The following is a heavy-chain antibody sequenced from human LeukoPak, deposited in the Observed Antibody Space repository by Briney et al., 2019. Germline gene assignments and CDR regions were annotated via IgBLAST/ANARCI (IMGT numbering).Heavy chain of an antibody. CDR3: ARWGYSYGRLSSYYYMDV. CDR1: GFTFSSYW. J-gene: IGHJ6*03. V-gene: IGHV3-74*01. D-gene: IGHD5-18*01. Sequence: GGSLRLSCAASGFTFSSYWMHWVRRAPGKGLVWVSRINSDGSSTSYADSVKGRFTISRDNAKNTLYLQMNSLRAEDTAVYYCARWGYSYGRLSSYYYMDVWGKGTTVTVSS. CDR2: INSDGSST.